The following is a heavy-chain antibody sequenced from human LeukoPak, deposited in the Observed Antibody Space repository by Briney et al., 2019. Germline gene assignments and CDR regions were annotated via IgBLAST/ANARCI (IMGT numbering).Heavy chain of an antibody. D-gene: IGHD3-3*01. CDR2: INPSGGST. V-gene: IGHV1-46*01. J-gene: IGHJ6*02. Sequence: ASVKVSCKASGYTFTSYYMHWVRQAPGQGLEWMGIINPSGGSTSYAQKFQGRVTMTRDTSTSTVYMELSSLRSEDTAVYYCARAPGDDFWSRPYYYYGMDVWGQGTTVTVSS. CDR3: ARAPGDDFWSRPYYYYGMDV. CDR1: GYTFTSYY.